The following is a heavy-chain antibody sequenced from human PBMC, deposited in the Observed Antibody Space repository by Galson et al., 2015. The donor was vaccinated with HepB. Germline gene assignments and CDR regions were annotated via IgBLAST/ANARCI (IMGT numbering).Heavy chain of an antibody. D-gene: IGHD1-26*01. Sequence: SGVSLSTNVRGAGRIRQTPGKALEWLAGIVWDDNKRYSPSLQSRLTINKATSKNQVVLRTSDMDPIDTATYYCVHRPRSGSLFDYWGQGTLVTVSS. CDR3: VHRPRSGSLFDY. J-gene: IGHJ4*02. CDR2: IVWDDNK. CDR1: GVSLSTNVRG. V-gene: IGHV2-5*02.